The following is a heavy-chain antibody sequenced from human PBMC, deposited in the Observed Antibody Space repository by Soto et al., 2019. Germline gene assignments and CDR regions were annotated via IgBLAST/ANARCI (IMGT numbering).Heavy chain of an antibody. V-gene: IGHV4-34*01. CDR2: VHHSGST. J-gene: IGHJ3*01. CDR1: GGSFSGYY. CDR3: ARFLWFGSRRTLDRFDV. Sequence: QVQLHEWGAGLLKPSETLSLTCAVYGGSFSGYYWSWVRQPPGKGLEWIGEVHHSGSTNYNTPLKSRVIISLDTSKNQFSLELTSVTAADTAVYYCARFLWFGSRRTLDRFDVWGQGIMVSVSS. D-gene: IGHD3-10*01.